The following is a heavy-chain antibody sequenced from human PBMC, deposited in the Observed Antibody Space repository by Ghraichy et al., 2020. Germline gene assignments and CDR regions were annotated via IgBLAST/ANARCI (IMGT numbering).Heavy chain of an antibody. CDR2: IKQDGSEK. V-gene: IGHV3-7*01. CDR3: ARAGQNYYGSAFQH. CDR1: GFTFSSYW. J-gene: IGHJ1*01. Sequence: GGSLRLSCAASGFTFSSYWMSWVRQAPGKGLEWVANIKQDGSEKYYVDSVKGRFTISRDNAKNSLYLQMNSLRAEDTAVYYCARAGQNYYGSAFQHWGQGTLVTVSS. D-gene: IGHD3-10*01.